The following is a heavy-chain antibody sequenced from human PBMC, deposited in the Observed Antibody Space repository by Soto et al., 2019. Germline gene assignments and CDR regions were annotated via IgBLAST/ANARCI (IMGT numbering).Heavy chain of an antibody. Sequence: QVQLVESGGGVVQPGRSLRLSCAASGFTFSSYAMHWVRQAPGKWLEWVAVISYDGTNEFYADSVKGRFTISRDNSKNTLYLQMNSLRAEDTAVYYCARGYTAAPRTSHFDYWGQGTLVTVSS. D-gene: IGHD6-13*01. CDR1: GFTFSSYA. CDR2: ISYDGTNE. V-gene: IGHV3-30-3*01. J-gene: IGHJ4*02. CDR3: ARGYTAAPRTSHFDY.